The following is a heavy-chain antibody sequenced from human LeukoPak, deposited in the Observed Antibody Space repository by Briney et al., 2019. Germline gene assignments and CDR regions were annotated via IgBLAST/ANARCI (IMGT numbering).Heavy chain of an antibody. CDR1: GFTFSSYS. D-gene: IGHD6-6*01. J-gene: IGHJ4*02. CDR3: ARTIAARQGDFDY. CDR2: ISSSRSAI. V-gene: IGHV3-48*01. Sequence: GGSLRLSCAASGFTFSSYSMNRVRQAPGKGLEWVSYISSSRSAIFYADSVKGRFTISRDNAKSSLYLQMNSLRVEDTAVYYCARTIAARQGDFDYWGQGTLVTVSS.